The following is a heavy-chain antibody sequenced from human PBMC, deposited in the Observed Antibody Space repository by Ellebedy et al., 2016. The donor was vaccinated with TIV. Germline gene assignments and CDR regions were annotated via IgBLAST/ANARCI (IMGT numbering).Heavy chain of an antibody. Sequence: MPSETLSLTCAVSGYSISSNNWWRWIRQPPGKGLEWIGYMYYCGSIYYNPSLQSRVTMSVDMSTNQFSLKLSSVTAVDTALYYCARIGYCSTASCSGAFDIWGQGTMVTVSS. J-gene: IGHJ3*02. D-gene: IGHD2-2*01. CDR3: ARIGYCSTASCSGAFDI. CDR1: GYSISSNNW. V-gene: IGHV4-28*05. CDR2: MYYCGSI.